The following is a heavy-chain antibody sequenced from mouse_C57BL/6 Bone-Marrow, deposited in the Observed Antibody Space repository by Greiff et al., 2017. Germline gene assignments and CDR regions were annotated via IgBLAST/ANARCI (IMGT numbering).Heavy chain of an antibody. Sequence: QVQLQQPGTELVKPGASVKLSCKASGYTFTSYWMHWVKQRPGQGLEWIGMIHPNSGSTNYNEKFKSKATLTVDKSSSTAYMQLSSLTSEDSAVYYCARNGNWAWFAYWGQGTLVTVSA. CDR2: IHPNSGST. CDR1: GYTFTSYW. CDR3: ARNGNWAWFAY. J-gene: IGHJ3*01. D-gene: IGHD4-1*01. V-gene: IGHV1-64*01.